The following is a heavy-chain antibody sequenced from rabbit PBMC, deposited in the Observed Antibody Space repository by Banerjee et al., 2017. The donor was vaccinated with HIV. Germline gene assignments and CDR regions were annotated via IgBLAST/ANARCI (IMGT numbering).Heavy chain of an antibody. V-gene: IGHV1S40*01. Sequence: ACVDAGSSGSTWYASWAKGRFTISKTSSTTVTLQMTSLTAADTATYFCVRDDASSSGYYDFNLWGPGTLVTVS. D-gene: IGHD1-1*01. CDR2: VDAGSSGST. J-gene: IGHJ4*01. CDR3: VRDDASSSGYYDFNL.